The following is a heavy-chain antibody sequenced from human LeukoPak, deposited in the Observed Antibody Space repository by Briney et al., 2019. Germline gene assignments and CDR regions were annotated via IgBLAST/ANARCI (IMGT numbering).Heavy chain of an antibody. D-gene: IGHD3-10*01. CDR2: IYHSGST. V-gene: IGHV4-38-2*01. Sequence: SETLSLTCAVSGYSISSGYYWGWIRQPPGKGLEWIGSIYHSGSTYYNPSLKSRVTISVDTSKNQFSLKLSSVTAADTAVYYCARRRTGVSFDYWGHGTLVTVSS. CDR3: ARRRTGVSFDY. CDR1: GYSISSGYY. J-gene: IGHJ4*01.